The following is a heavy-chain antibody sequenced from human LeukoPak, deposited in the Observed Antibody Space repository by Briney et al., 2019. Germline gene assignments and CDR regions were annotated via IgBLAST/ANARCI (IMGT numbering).Heavy chain of an antibody. V-gene: IGHV4-59*08. CDR3: ARRWVYDKRAFDA. CDR2: IYYTVTT. Sequence: SETLPLTCTVSGGSISGTYYWSWIRQPPGKGLEWIGYIYYTVTTDSNPSLKSRVTISLDTSKNQFSLNLSSVTAADTAVYYCARRWVYDKRAFDAWGQGTMVTVSS. J-gene: IGHJ3*01. CDR1: GGSISGTYY. D-gene: IGHD3-16*01.